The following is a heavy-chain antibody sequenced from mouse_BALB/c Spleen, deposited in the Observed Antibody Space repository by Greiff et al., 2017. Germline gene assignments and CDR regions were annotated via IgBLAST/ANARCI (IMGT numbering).Heavy chain of an antibody. CDR3: ARIYGNSLAMDY. Sequence: EVMLVESGGGLVKPGGSLKLSCAASGFTFSSYAMSWVRQSPEKRLEWVAEISSGGSYTYYPDTVTGRFTISRDNAKNTLYLEMSSLRSEDTAMYYCARIYGNSLAMDYWGQGTSVTVSS. CDR2: ISSGGSYT. V-gene: IGHV5-9-4*01. J-gene: IGHJ4*01. CDR1: GFTFSSYA. D-gene: IGHD2-1*01.